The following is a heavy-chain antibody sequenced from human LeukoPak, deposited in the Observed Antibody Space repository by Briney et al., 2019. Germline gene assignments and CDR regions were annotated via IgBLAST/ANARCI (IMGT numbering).Heavy chain of an antibody. CDR1: GGSFSGYF. J-gene: IGHJ6*03. CDR2: INHNGGT. V-gene: IGHV4-34*01. D-gene: IGHD2-2*01. Sequence: PSETLSLTCAVYGGSFSGYFWSWIRQPPGKGLEWIGDINHNGGTNYNPSLKSRVTISVDTSKNQFSLKLSSVTAADTAVYYCASARLPAATHAGYYYMDVWGKGTTVTVSS. CDR3: ASARLPAATHAGYYYMDV.